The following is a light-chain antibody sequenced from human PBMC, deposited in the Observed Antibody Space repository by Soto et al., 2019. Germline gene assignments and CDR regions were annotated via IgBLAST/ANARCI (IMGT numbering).Light chain of an antibody. Sequence: EIVMTQSPATLSVSPGERATLSCRASQRVSRNLAWYQQKPGQAPRLLIYDASTRATGIPARFSGSGSETEFTLTISSLQSEDFAVYYCQQRKNWQVTFGQGTRLEIK. CDR3: QQRKNWQVT. V-gene: IGKV3-15*01. CDR1: QRVSRN. J-gene: IGKJ5*01. CDR2: DAS.